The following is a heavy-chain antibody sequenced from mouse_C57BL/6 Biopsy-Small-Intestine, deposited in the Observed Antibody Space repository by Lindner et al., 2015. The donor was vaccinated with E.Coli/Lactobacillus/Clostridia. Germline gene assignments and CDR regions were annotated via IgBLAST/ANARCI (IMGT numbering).Heavy chain of an antibody. Sequence: SVKVSCKASGGIFNNHAIHWVRQAPGQGLEWIGGIMPIYNKVDYRQELQGRLTISADESSSTVYMELSSLKSEDTAIYYCAKGRGYPVAGVNWFDPWGQGTLVTVSS. D-gene: IGHD6-5*01. V-gene: IGHV1-4*02. J-gene: IGHJ4*01. CDR3: AKGRGYPVAGVNWFDP. CDR2: IMPIYNKV. CDR1: GGIFNNHA.